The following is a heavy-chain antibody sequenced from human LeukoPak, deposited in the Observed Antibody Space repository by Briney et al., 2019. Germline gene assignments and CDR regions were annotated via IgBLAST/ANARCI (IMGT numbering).Heavy chain of an antibody. Sequence: GGSLRLSCSASGFTFKKYAMHWVRQAPGKGLEYVSAINSNGGRTYCADSVKGRFTISRDNSKNTLFLQMSSLRVEDTAVYYCVKDLYYDNSGYYSGAFDYWGQGTPVTVSS. CDR2: INSNGGRT. D-gene: IGHD3-22*01. CDR3: VKDLYYDNSGYYSGAFDY. J-gene: IGHJ4*02. V-gene: IGHV3-64D*06. CDR1: GFTFKKYA.